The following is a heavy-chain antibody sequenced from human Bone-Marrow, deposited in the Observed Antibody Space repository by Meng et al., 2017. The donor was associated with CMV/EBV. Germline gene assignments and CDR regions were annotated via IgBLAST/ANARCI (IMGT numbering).Heavy chain of an antibody. CDR2: IYYSGST. CDR1: GGSISSSSYY. V-gene: IGHV4-39*07. D-gene: IGHD5-18*01. CDR3: ATLSGYSYVDY. Sequence: QLQLTGSGPGLVKPSETLSPTCTVSGGSISSSSYYWGWIRQPPGKGLEWIGSIYYSGSTYYNPSLKSRVTISVDTSKNQFSLKLSSVTAADTAVYYCATLSGYSYVDYWGQGTLVTVSS. J-gene: IGHJ4*02.